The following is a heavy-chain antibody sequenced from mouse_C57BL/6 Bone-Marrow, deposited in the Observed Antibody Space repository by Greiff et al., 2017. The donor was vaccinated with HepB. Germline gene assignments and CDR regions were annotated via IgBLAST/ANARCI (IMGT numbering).Heavy chain of an antibody. CDR3: TGGNHCYAMDY. CDR1: GYTFTDYE. Sequence: VQLQQSGAELVRPGASVTLSCKASGYTFTDYEMHWVKQTPVHGLEWIGAIDPETGGTAYNQKFNGKAILTADKSSSTAYMELRSLTSEDSAVYCCTGGNHCYAMDYWGQGTSVTVAS. D-gene: IGHD2-1*01. V-gene: IGHV1-15*01. J-gene: IGHJ4*01. CDR2: IDPETGGT.